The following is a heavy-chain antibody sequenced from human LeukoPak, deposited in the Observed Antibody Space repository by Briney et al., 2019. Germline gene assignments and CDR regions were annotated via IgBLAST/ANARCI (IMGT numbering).Heavy chain of an antibody. V-gene: IGHV3-15*01. CDR1: GFTFSDAW. J-gene: IGHJ4*02. CDR2: IKSNRDGGTT. CDR3: AKGVAGTYNDY. D-gene: IGHD6-19*01. Sequence: GGSLRLSCVASGFTFSDAWVTWVRQAPGKGLEWVGRIKSNRDGGTTEDAAPVRGRFTMSRDDSRNTLYLQMNSLRAEDTAVYYCAKGVAGTYNDYWGQGTLVTVSS.